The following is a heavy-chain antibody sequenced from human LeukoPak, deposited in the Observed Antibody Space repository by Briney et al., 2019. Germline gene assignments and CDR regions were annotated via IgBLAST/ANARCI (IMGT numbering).Heavy chain of an antibody. CDR2: ITNTGRST. Sequence: GSLRLSREASGFSLSSYFISWIRQAPGKGLEWISYITNTGRSTNYADAVKGRFTISRDNGKQSVYLEMTDLRAEDTAVYYCAREASGNYHVFDSWGQGTLVIVSS. CDR3: AREASGNYHVFDS. V-gene: IGHV3-11*04. J-gene: IGHJ4*02. D-gene: IGHD6-25*01. CDR1: GFSLSSYF.